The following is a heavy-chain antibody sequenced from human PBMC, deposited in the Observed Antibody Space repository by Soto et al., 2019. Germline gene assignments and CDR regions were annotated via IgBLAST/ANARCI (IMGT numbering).Heavy chain of an antibody. CDR3: AKVVPSRCWYRADYFDY. J-gene: IGHJ4*01. CDR1: GFTFSSYA. Sequence: EVQLLESGGGLVQPGGSLRLSCAASGFTFSSYAMSWVRQAPGKGLEWVSAISGSGGSTYYADSVKGRFTISRDNSKNPLYLQMKSLRAEDTAVYYCAKVVPSRCWYRADYFDYWGQGTLVTVSS. V-gene: IGHV3-23*01. D-gene: IGHD6-13*01. CDR2: ISGSGGST.